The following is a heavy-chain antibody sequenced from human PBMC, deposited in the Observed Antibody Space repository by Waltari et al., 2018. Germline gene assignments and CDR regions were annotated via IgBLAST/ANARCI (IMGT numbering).Heavy chain of an antibody. CDR2: IIPIVGTA. CDR3: ARDSSSKGSGSHNV. Sequence: QVQLVQSGAEVKKPGSSVKVSCKATGGTFSSYAISWVRPAPGQGLGWRGGIIPIVGTANYAQKFQGRVTITADESTSTAYMELSSLRSEDTAVYYCARDSSSKGSGSHNVWGQGTLVTVSS. J-gene: IGHJ4*02. D-gene: IGHD3-10*01. CDR1: GGTFSSYA. V-gene: IGHV1-69*01.